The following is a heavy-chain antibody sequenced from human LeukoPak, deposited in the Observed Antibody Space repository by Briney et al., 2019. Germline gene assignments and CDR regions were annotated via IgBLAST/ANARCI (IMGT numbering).Heavy chain of an antibody. J-gene: IGHJ4*02. CDR3: AKVRDIVLMVYAMDY. D-gene: IGHD2-8*01. CDR1: GFTFSSYG. Sequence: GESLKISCAASGFTFSSYGMHWVRQAPGKGLEWVAFIRYDGSNKYYADSVKGRFTISRDNSKNTLYLQMNSLRAEDTAVYYCAKVRDIVLMVYAMDYWGQGTLVTVSS. V-gene: IGHV3-30*02. CDR2: IRYDGSNK.